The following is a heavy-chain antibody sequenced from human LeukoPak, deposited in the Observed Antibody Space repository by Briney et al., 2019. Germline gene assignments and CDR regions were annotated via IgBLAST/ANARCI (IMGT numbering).Heavy chain of an antibody. V-gene: IGHV4-39*07. CDR1: GGSISSSSYY. J-gene: IGHJ4*02. Sequence: SEALSLTCTVSGGSISSSSYYWGWIRQPPGKGLEWIGSIYYSGSTCYNPSLKSRVTISVDTSKNQFSLKLSSVTAADTAVYYCARVRGTWNPIGYWGQGTLVTVSS. CDR2: IYYSGST. D-gene: IGHD1-1*01. CDR3: ARVRGTWNPIGY.